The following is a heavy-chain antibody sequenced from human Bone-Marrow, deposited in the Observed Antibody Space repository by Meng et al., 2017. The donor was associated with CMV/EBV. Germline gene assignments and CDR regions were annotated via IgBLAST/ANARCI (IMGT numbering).Heavy chain of an antibody. D-gene: IGHD5-12*01. V-gene: IGHV4-39*07. CDR2: IYHSGST. J-gene: IGHJ5*02. Sequence: GSLRLSFTVSGGSISSSCYYWGWIRQPPGKGLEWIGSIYHSGSTYYNPSLKSRVTISVDTSKNQFSLRLSSVTAADTALYYCARGLKSGYDSYNWFDPWGQGTLVTVSS. CDR1: GGSISSSCYY. CDR3: ARGLKSGYDSYNWFDP.